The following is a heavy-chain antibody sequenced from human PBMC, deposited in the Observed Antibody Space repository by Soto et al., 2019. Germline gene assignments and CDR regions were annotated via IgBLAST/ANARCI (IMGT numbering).Heavy chain of an antibody. Sequence: EVQLVESGGGLVKPGGSLRLSCAASGFTFSSHSMNWVRQAPGKGLEWVSSISSSTSYIYYADSVKGRFTISRDNAKNSLFLQMNSLRAEDTAVYYCARGSPYTSSWFDYWGQGTLVTVSS. CDR1: GFTFSSHS. CDR3: ARGSPYTSSWFDY. V-gene: IGHV3-21*01. CDR2: ISSSTSYI. D-gene: IGHD6-13*01. J-gene: IGHJ4*02.